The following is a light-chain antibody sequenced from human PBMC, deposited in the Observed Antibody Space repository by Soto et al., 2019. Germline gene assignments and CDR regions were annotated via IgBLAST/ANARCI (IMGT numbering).Light chain of an antibody. CDR3: QQYGSSRT. Sequence: EIGLTQSPGTLSLSPGERATLSCRASQSVSSSYLAWYQQKPGQAPRLLIYGASSRATGIPDRFSGSGSGTDFTLTISRLEPEDFPVYYCQQYGSSRTFGQGTTVEIK. V-gene: IGKV3-20*01. CDR1: QSVSSSY. J-gene: IGKJ1*01. CDR2: GAS.